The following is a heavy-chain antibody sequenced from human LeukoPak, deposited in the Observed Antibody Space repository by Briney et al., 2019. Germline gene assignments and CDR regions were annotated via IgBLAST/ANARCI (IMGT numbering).Heavy chain of an antibody. V-gene: IGHV3-30*03. CDR3: AFLIAAAGSLDY. J-gene: IGHJ4*02. D-gene: IGHD6-13*01. CDR2: ISYDGSNK. Sequence: GGSLRLSCAASGFTFSSYGMHWVRQAPGKGLEWVAVISYDGSNKYYADSVKGRFTISRGNSKNTLYLQMNSLRAEDTAVYYCAFLIAAAGSLDYWGQGTLVTVSS. CDR1: GFTFSSYG.